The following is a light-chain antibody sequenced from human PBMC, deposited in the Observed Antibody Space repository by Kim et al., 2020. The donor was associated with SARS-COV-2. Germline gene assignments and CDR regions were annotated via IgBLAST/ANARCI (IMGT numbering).Light chain of an antibody. J-gene: IGKJ1*01. CDR3: QQYGSSPWT. CDR2: GAS. CDR1: QCVSSSY. Sequence: SPGERATLSCRSSQCVSSSYLAGYQQKPGQAPRLLIYGASSRATGIPDRFSGSGSGTDFTLTISRLEPEDFAVYYCQQYGSSPWTFGQGTKVDIK. V-gene: IGKV3-20*01.